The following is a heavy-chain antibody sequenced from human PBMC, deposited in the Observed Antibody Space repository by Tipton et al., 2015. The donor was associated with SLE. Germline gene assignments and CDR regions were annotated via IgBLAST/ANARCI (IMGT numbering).Heavy chain of an antibody. D-gene: IGHD1-7*01. J-gene: IGHJ4*02. CDR1: GGSISSYY. CDR2: IYYSGST. Sequence: LRLSCTVSGGSISSYYWSWIRQPPGKGLEWIGYIYYSGSTNYNPSLKSRVTISVDTSKNQFSLKLSSVTAADTAVYYCASGPLELDYWGQGTLVTVSS. V-gene: IGHV4-59*01. CDR3: ASGPLELDY.